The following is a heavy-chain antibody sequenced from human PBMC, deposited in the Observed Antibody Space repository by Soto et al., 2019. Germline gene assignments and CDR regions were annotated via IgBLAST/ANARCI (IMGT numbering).Heavy chain of an antibody. V-gene: IGHV2-26*01. CDR3: ARTLGWVTTVTSWFDP. CDR1: GFSLSNDRMG. D-gene: IGHD4-17*01. Sequence: QATLKETGPVLVKPTETLTLTCTVSGFSLSNDRMGVSWIRQPPVKALKWVAHLFSNDAKSYTTSLNSRLTISRDTSKSQVVLTMTTMYPWDTATYYCARTLGWVTTVTSWFDPWGKGPMVTVSS. J-gene: IGHJ5*02. CDR2: LFSNDAK.